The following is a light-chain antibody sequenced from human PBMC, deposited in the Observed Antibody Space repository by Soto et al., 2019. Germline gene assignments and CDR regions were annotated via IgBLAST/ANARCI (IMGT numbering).Light chain of an antibody. CDR3: QQYNNWPWT. Sequence: EIGMTQSPATLSVSPGERATLSWRASQSVSSNLAWYQQKPGQAPRLLIYGASTRATGIPARFSGSGYGTEFNLTISRLETEDYAIYYCQQYNNWPWTLGQGTKVDIK. CDR1: QSVSSN. J-gene: IGKJ1*01. CDR2: GAS. V-gene: IGKV3-15*01.